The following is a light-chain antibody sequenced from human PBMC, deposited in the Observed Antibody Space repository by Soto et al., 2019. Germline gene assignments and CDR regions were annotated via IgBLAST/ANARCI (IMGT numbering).Light chain of an antibody. Sequence: QSALTQPASVSGSPGQSITISCTGTSSDVGGYNYVSWHQQHPGKAPKLMLYDVSNRPSGVSNRFSGSKSGNTASLTISGLQAEDEAHYYCRSYTSSSTYVFGTGTKVTVL. CDR2: DVS. CDR1: SSDVGGYNY. V-gene: IGLV2-14*01. CDR3: RSYTSSSTYV. J-gene: IGLJ1*01.